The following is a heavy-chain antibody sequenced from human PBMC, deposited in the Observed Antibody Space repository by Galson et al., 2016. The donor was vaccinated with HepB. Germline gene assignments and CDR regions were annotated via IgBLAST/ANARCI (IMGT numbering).Heavy chain of an antibody. CDR2: IWYDGSKK. D-gene: IGHD2-2*01. CDR1: GFTFSDYG. V-gene: IGHV3-33*01. Sequence: SLRLSCAASGFTFSDYGMHWVRQAPGKGLEWVSIIWYDGSKKYYADSVKGRFTISRDNSRNTLYLQMNSLRAEDSAVYYCARTFRNTSCVESWGQGTQVTVS. J-gene: IGHJ4*02. CDR3: ARTFRNTSCVES.